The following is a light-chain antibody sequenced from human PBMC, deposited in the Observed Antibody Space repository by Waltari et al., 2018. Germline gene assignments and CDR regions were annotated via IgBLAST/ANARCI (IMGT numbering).Light chain of an antibody. CDR2: GAS. CDR3: QQANSFVPLT. Sequence: DIQMTQSPSTVVASVGDRVTITCRASQDINNFLAWYQHKPGKAPYLLIYGASVLQSGVPARFSGSGSRTNFTLTINSLQPEDFATYFCQQANSFVPLTFGGGTRVQIK. V-gene: IGKV1-12*01. J-gene: IGKJ4*01. CDR1: QDINNF.